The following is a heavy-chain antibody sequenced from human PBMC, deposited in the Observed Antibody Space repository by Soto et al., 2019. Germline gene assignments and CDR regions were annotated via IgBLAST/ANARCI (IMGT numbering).Heavy chain of an antibody. CDR1: GYSFTSYW. CDR2: IDPSDSYT. D-gene: IGHD3-3*01. V-gene: IGHV5-10-1*01. J-gene: IGHJ6*02. Sequence: TGESLKISCKGSGYSFTSYWISWVRQMPGKGLEWMGRIDPSDSYTNYSPSFQGHVTISADKSISTAYLQWSSLKASDTAMYYCARQGERITSVGVVIIGGMDVWGQGTTVTVSS. CDR3: ARQGERITSVGVVIIGGMDV.